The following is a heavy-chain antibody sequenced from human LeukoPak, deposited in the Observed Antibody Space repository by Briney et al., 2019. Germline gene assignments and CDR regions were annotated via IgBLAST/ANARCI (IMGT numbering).Heavy chain of an antibody. J-gene: IGHJ4*02. CDR3: ARVGASGSFDF. V-gene: IGHV3-21*01. Sequence: GGSLRLSCAASGFTFSTHSMTWVRQAPGKGLEWVSSITGTASYMYYAGSVKGRFTISRDNARNSLYLQMSSLRDDDTALYYCARVGASGSFDFWGQGTLVTVSS. D-gene: IGHD3-10*01. CDR1: GFTFSTHS. CDR2: ITGTASYM.